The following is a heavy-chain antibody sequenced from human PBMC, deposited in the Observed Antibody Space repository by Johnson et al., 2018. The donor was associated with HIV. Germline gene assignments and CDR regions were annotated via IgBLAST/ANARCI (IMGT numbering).Heavy chain of an antibody. CDR1: GFTFSSFW. CDR3: ARSKYYYYSSCYYYLYAFDI. Sequence: VQLVESGGGLVQPGGSLRLSCAASGFTFSSFWMSWVRQAPGKGLEWVANIKQDGSEKYYVDSVKGRFTISRDNAKNSLYLQLNSLRAEDTAVYYCARSKYYYYSSCYYYLYAFDIWGQGTMVTVSS. J-gene: IGHJ3*02. D-gene: IGHD3-22*01. V-gene: IGHV3-7*01. CDR2: IKQDGSEK.